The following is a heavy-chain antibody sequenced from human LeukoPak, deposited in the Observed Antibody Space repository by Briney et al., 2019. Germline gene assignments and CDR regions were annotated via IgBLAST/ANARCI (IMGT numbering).Heavy chain of an antibody. CDR1: GYTFTGYY. CDR3: AREWKATVTTDQSYFDY. V-gene: IGHV1-2*02. D-gene: IGHD4-17*01. Sequence: ASGKVSCKASGYTFTGYYMHWVRQAPGQGLEWMGWINPNSGGTNYAQKLQGRVTMTRDTSISTAYMELSRLRSDDTAVYYCAREWKATVTTDQSYFDYWGQGTLVTVSS. CDR2: INPNSGGT. J-gene: IGHJ4*02.